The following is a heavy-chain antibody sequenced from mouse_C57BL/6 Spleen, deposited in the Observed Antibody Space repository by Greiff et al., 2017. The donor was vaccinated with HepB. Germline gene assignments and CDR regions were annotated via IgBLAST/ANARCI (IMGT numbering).Heavy chain of an antibody. V-gene: IGHV1-69*01. CDR3: ARWESNYPFFDY. CDR2: IDPSDSYT. Sequence: QVQLQQPGAELVMPGASVKLSCKASGYTFTSYWMHWVKQRPGQGLEWIGAIDPSDSYTNYNQKFKGKSTLTVDKASSTAYMQLSSLTSEDSAVYYCARWESNYPFFDYWGQGTTLTVSS. D-gene: IGHD2-5*01. J-gene: IGHJ2*01. CDR1: GYTFTSYW.